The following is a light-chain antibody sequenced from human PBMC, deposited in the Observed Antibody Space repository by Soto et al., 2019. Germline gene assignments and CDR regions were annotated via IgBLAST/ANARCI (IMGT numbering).Light chain of an antibody. CDR2: KSS. J-gene: IGKJ1*01. CDR1: QDLDKW. Sequence: ILMSQSPSSLSASVGDRVTITCRASQDLDKWLAWYQQKPGKAPNLLIYKSSTLRQGVPSRFIGFGSGTEYLLTITDLQPDDFATYYCQQYSSYWTFGQGTVVEMK. CDR3: QQYSSYWT. V-gene: IGKV1-5*01.